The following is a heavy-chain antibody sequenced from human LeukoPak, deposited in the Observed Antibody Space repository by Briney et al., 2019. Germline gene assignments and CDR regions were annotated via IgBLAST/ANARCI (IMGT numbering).Heavy chain of an antibody. J-gene: IGHJ4*02. D-gene: IGHD3-22*01. CDR2: ISYDGSNK. CDR3: ADLDYDSSGPDPPLDY. CDR1: GFTFSSYA. Sequence: PGGSLRLSCAASGFTFSSYAMHWVRQAPGKGLEWVAVISYDGSNKYYADFVKGRFTISRDNSKNTLYLQMNSLRAEDTAVYYCADLDYDSSGPDPPLDYWGQGTLVTVSS. V-gene: IGHV3-30*04.